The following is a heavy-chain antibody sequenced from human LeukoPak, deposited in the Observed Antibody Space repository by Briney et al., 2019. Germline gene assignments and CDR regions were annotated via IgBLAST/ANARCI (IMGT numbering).Heavy chain of an antibody. Sequence: GESLKISCRGSGYSFTSYWIGWVRQMPGKGLDWMGIIYPGDSDTRYSPSFRGQVTISADRSISTAYLQWSSLKAPDTAMYYCARLGGSSWYWGAFDIWGQGTMVTVSS. CDR3: ARLGGSSWYWGAFDI. D-gene: IGHD6-13*01. J-gene: IGHJ3*02. CDR2: IYPGDSDT. V-gene: IGHV5-51*01. CDR1: GYSFTSYW.